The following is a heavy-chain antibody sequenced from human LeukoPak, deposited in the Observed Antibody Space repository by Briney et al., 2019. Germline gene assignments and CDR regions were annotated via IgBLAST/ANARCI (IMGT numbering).Heavy chain of an antibody. CDR3: AKDPGAFTAMVRFDY. D-gene: IGHD5-18*01. CDR1: GFTFSSYA. J-gene: IGHJ4*02. Sequence: GGFLRLSCAASGFTFSSYAMSWVRQAPGKGLEWVSAISGSGGSTYYADSVKGRFTISRDNSKNTPYLQMNSLRAEDTAVYYCAKDPGAFTAMVRFDYWGQGTLVTVSS. V-gene: IGHV3-23*01. CDR2: ISGSGGST.